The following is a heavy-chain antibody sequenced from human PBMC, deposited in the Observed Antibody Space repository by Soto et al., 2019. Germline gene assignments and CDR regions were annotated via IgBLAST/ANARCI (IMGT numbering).Heavy chain of an antibody. CDR2: VNPKSGGT. CDR3: ARAYSGSGSPKF. V-gene: IGHV1-2*02. J-gene: IGHJ4*02. Sequence: ASVKVSCKASGYTFTDNYFHWVRQAPGQGLEWMGWVNPKSGGTDFAQKFQGRVTMTRDTAINTVYMELNRLRSDDTAVYYCARAYSGSGSPKFWGQGTLVTVSS. D-gene: IGHD3-10*01. CDR1: GYTFTDNY.